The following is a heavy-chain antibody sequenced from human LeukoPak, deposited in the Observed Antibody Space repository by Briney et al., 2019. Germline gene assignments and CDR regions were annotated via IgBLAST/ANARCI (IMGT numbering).Heavy chain of an antibody. V-gene: IGHV3-7*03. CDR2: IKDDGSEE. J-gene: IGHJ4*02. Sequence: GGSLRLSCAASGFNFNNYWMSWLRQAPGKGLEWVANIKDDGSEEYYVDSVKGRFTIVRDNAYSSLYLQMNSLRAEDTAMYYCAKGTKPVMTIPDYWGQGILVTVSS. CDR1: GFNFNNYW. CDR3: AKGTKPVMTIPDY. D-gene: IGHD1/OR15-1a*01.